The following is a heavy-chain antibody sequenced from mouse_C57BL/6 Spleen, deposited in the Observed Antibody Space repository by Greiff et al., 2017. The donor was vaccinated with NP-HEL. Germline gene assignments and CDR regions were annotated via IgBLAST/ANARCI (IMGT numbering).Heavy chain of an antibody. Sequence: VQLQQPGAELVKPGASVKLSCKASGYTFTSYWMHWVKQRPGQGLEWMGMIHPNSGSTNYNEKFKSKDTLSVDKSSSTAYMKLNSLTSEDSAVYYCGRGGNTVSDYWGQGTTLTVSS. CDR2: IHPNSGST. V-gene: IGHV1-64*01. CDR3: GRGGNTVSDY. J-gene: IGHJ2*01. CDR1: GYTFTSYW. D-gene: IGHD1-1*01.